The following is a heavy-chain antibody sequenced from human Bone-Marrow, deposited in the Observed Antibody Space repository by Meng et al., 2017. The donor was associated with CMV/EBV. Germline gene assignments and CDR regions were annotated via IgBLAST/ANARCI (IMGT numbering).Heavy chain of an antibody. V-gene: IGHV3-21*01. D-gene: IGHD5-24*01. Sequence: LRIACAASGFHFSNYDRRWVRQAPGEGLEWVSYISTSTSYIYYTDSVKGRFTISRDNAKNSLYLQMSSLRVEDTAVYYCARAELPDEYWGQGTLVTVSS. J-gene: IGHJ4*02. CDR3: ARAELPDEY. CDR1: GFHFSNYD. CDR2: ISTSTSYI.